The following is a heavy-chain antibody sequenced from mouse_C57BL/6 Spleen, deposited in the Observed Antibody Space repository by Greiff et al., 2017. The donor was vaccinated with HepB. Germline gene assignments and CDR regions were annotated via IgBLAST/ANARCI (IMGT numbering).Heavy chain of an antibody. CDR2: IDPSDSYT. V-gene: IGHV1-50*01. D-gene: IGHD2-3*01. J-gene: IGHJ1*03. CDR3: ARSGGWGFDV. Sequence: QVQLKQSGAELVKPGASVKLSCKASGYTFTSYWMQWVKQRPGQGLERIGEIDPSDSYTNYNQKFKGKATLTVDTSSSTAYMQLSSLTSEDSAVYYCARSGGWGFDVWGTGTTVTVSS. CDR1: GYTFTSYW.